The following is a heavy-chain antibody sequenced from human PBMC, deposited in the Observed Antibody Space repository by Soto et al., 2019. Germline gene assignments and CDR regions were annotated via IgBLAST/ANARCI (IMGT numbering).Heavy chain of an antibody. J-gene: IGHJ2*01. V-gene: IGHV5-51*01. Sequence: PGESLKISCKGSGYSFTSYWIGWVRQMPGKGLEWMGIIYPGDSDTRYSPSFQGQVTISADKSISTAYLQWSSLKASDTAMYYCARAQFLYGATSSYWYFDLWGRGTLVTVSS. CDR2: IYPGDSDT. CDR3: ARAQFLYGATSSYWYFDL. CDR1: GYSFTSYW. D-gene: IGHD2-2*01.